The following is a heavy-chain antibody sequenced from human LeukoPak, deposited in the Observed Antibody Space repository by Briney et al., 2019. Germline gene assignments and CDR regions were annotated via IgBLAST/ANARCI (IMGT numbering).Heavy chain of an antibody. CDR2: IYYSGST. CDR1: GGSVSSGSYY. V-gene: IGHV4-61*01. J-gene: IGHJ3*02. CDR3: AREGAFDI. Sequence: SETLSLTCTVSGGSVSSGSYYWSWIRQPPGKGLEWIGYIYYSGSTNYNPSLKSRVTISVDTSKNQFSLELSSVTAADTAVYYCAREGAFDIWGQGTMVTVSS.